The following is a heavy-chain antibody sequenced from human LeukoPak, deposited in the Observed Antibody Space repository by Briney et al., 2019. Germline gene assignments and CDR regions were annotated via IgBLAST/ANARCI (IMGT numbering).Heavy chain of an antibody. CDR1: GFTFSSYA. V-gene: IGHV3-23*01. J-gene: IGHJ6*02. D-gene: IGHD3-10*01. Sequence: GGSLRLSCAASGFTFSSYAMSWVRQAPGKGLEWVSAISGSGGSTYYADSVKGRFTISRDNSKNTLYLQMNSLRAEDTAVYYCAKSAGSGSYEDDYYYYGMDVWGQGTTVTVSS. CDR2: ISGSGGST. CDR3: AKSAGSGSYEDDYYYYGMDV.